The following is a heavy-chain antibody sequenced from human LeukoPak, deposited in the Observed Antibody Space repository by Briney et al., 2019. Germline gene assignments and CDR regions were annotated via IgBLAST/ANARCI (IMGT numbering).Heavy chain of an antibody. Sequence: PGGSLRLSCAASGFTFSSYGMHWVRQAPGKGLEWAAVISYDGSNKYSADSVKGRFTISRDNSKNTLYLQMNSLRAEDTAVYFCAKGGWLRSPTDYWGQGTLVTSST. CDR1: GFTFSSYG. V-gene: IGHV3-30*18. J-gene: IGHJ4*02. CDR2: ISYDGSNK. D-gene: IGHD5-24*01. CDR3: AKGGWLRSPTDY.